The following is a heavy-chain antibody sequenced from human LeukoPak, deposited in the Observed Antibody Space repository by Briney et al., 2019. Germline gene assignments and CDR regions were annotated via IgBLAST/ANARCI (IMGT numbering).Heavy chain of an antibody. Sequence: ASVKVSCKASGYTFTSYAMHWVRQAPGQRLEWMGWINAGNGNTKYSQKFQGRVTITRDTSASTAYMELSSLRSEDTAVYYCARGRGSWGDYFDYWGQGTLVTVPS. D-gene: IGHD1-26*01. V-gene: IGHV1-3*01. CDR1: GYTFTSYA. CDR3: ARGRGSWGDYFDY. J-gene: IGHJ4*02. CDR2: INAGNGNT.